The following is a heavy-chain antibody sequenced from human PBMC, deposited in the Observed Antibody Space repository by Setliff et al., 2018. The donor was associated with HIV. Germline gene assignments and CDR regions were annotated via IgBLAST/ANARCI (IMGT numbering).Heavy chain of an antibody. CDR1: GYTFTGYY. V-gene: IGHV1-2*02. J-gene: IGHJ5*02. Sequence: ASVQVSCKASGYTFTGYYVHWVRQAPGQGLEWMGWINPNDGCANYAPVFQGRVTMTSNTSITAASMGLSSLRSDDTAVYYCALSSTTTRPYNWFDPWGQGTLVTVSS. CDR2: INPNDGCA. D-gene: IGHD1-1*01. CDR3: ALSSTTTRPYNWFDP.